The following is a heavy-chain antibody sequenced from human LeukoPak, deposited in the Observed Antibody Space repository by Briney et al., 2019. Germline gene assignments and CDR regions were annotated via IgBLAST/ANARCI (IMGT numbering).Heavy chain of an antibody. V-gene: IGHV4-59*11. CDR1: GGSISSHY. Sequence: SETLSLTCTVSGGSISSHYWSWIRQPTGKELEWIGYIYYSGSTNYNPSLKSRVTISVDTSKNQFSLKLSSVTAADTAVYYCARLRGYSYRQTFDYWGQGTLVTVSS. CDR3: ARLRGYSYRQTFDY. J-gene: IGHJ4*02. D-gene: IGHD5-18*01. CDR2: IYYSGST.